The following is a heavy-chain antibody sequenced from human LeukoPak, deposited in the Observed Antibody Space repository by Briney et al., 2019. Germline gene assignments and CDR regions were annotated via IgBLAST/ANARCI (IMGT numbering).Heavy chain of an antibody. CDR1: GFTFRLFA. V-gene: IGHV3-30*04. D-gene: IGHD5-18*01. J-gene: IGHJ1*01. CDR2: TTFDGRNN. CDR3: ARDFSDVDTGHPA. Sequence: GRSLRLSCAASGFTFRLFAMHWVRQSPAKALEWVAVTTFDGRNNYYADSVKGRFTISRDNSKKTLYLQMESLRAEDTAVYYCARDFSDVDTGHPAWGQGTLVIVSS.